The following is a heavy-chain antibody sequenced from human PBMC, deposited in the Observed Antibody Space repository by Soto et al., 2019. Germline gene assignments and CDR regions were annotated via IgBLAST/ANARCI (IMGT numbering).Heavy chain of an antibody. D-gene: IGHD6-19*01. CDR1: GFTFNSYS. CDR2: ISSSSSYI. J-gene: IGHJ4*02. CDR3: ARASPLFIAVAGYDY. Sequence: GGSLRLSCSASGFTFNSYSMNWVRQAPGKGLEWVSSISSSSSYIYYADSVKGRFTISRDNAKNSLYLQMNSLRAEDTAVYYCARASPLFIAVAGYDYWGQGTLVPSPQ. V-gene: IGHV3-21*01.